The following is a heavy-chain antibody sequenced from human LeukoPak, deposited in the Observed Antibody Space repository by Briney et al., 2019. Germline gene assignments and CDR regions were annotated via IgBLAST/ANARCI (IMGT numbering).Heavy chain of an antibody. CDR2: INPNSGGT. Sequence: ASVKVSCKASGYTFTGYYMHWVRQAPGQGLEWMGWINPNSGGTNYAQKFQGRVTMTRDTSISTAYLQWSSLKASDTAMYYCARRAAAAGNGFSDYWGQGTLVTVSS. D-gene: IGHD6-13*01. CDR1: GYTFTGYY. J-gene: IGHJ4*02. CDR3: ARRAAAAGNGFSDY. V-gene: IGHV1-2*02.